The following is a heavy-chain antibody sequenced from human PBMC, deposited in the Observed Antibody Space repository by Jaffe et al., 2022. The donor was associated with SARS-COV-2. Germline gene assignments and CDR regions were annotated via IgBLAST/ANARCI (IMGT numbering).Heavy chain of an antibody. V-gene: IGHV4-38-2*02. CDR2: ISHSGST. CDR3: ARVPVAYYYYMDV. Sequence: QVQLQESGPGLVKPSETLSLTCTVSGYSIGSYYYWGWIRQPPGKGLEWVGTISHSGSTYYNPSLKSRVTISLDTAKNQFSLRLTSVTAADTAIYHCARVPVAYYYYMDVWGKGTTVTVSS. J-gene: IGHJ6*03. CDR1: GYSIGSYYY.